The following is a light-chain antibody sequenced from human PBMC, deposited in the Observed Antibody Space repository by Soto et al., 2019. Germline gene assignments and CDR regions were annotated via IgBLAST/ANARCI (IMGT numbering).Light chain of an antibody. V-gene: IGLV1-40*01. CDR1: SSNIGAGYD. Sequence: QSVLTQPPSVSGAPGQRVTISCTGSSSNIGAGYDVHWYQQLPGTAPKLLIYGNTNRPSGVPDRFSGSRSGTSASLAITGLQAEDDGDYYYAAWDDSLKGFYVFGTGTKVTVL. CDR3: AAWDDSLKGFYV. J-gene: IGLJ1*01. CDR2: GNT.